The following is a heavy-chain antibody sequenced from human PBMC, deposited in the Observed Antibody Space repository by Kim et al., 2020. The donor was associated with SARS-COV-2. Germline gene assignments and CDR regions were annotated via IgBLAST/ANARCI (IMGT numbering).Heavy chain of an antibody. CDR3: AKGGYGWGSGSK. CDR2: INPSCGST. J-gene: IGHJ4*02. V-gene: IGHV1-46*01. CDR1: GYTFTTYY. Sequence: ASVKVSCNASGYTFTTYYMHWVRQAPGQGPEWMGMINPSCGSTTYAQKFQGRVTMTRDTSTTTVYLELSSLRSEDTAVYYCAKGGYGWGSGSKWGQGTMVTVSA. D-gene: IGHD3-10*01.